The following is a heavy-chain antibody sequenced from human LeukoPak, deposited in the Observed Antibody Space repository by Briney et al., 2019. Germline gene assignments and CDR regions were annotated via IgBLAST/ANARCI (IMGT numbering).Heavy chain of an antibody. CDR3: ALLGIAVAGRGV. CDR2: INPNSGGT. J-gene: IGHJ4*02. D-gene: IGHD6-19*01. CDR1: GYTFTGYY. V-gene: IGHV1-2*02. Sequence: GASVKVSCKASGYTFTGYYMHWVRQAPGQGLEWMGWINPNSGGTNYAQKLQGRVTMTTDTSTSTAYMELRSLRSDDTAVYYCALLGIAVAGRGVWGQGTLVTVSS.